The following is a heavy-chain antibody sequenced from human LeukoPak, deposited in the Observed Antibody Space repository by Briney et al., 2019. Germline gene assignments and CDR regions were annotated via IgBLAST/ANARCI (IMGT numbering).Heavy chain of an antibody. CDR2: IVVGSGNT. CDR1: GFTFTSSA. Sequence: AASVKVSCKASGFTFTSSAMQWVRQARGQRVAWIGWIVVGSGNTNYAQNFQERVTITRDMATSTAYMELSSLRSEDTAVCYCAADPDLSNWFDPWGQGTLVTVSS. V-gene: IGHV1-58*02. CDR3: AADPDLSNWFDP. D-gene: IGHD3/OR15-3a*01. J-gene: IGHJ5*02.